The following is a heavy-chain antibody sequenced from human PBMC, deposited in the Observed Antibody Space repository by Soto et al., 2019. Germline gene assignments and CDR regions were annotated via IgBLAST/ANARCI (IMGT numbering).Heavy chain of an antibody. J-gene: IGHJ4*02. CDR2: IKSKTDGGTT. V-gene: IGHV3-15*01. Sequence: PGGYLRLSCAASGFTFSNAWMSWVRQAPGKGLEWVGRIKSKTDGGTTDYAAPVKGRFTISRDDSKNTLYLQMNSLKTEDTAVYYCTTGEVGAAFVYWGQGALVTVSS. CDR1: GFTFSNAW. CDR3: TTGEVGAAFVY. D-gene: IGHD1-26*01.